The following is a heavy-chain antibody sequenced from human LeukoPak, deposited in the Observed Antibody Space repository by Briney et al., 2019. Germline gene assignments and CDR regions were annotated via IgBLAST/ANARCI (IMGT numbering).Heavy chain of an antibody. CDR3: ARDLNGLFDN. CDR1: GVTITSGGHY. V-gene: IGHV4-31*03. D-gene: IGHD2-8*01. CDR2: IYYSGNT. J-gene: IGHJ4*02. Sequence: PSQTLSLTCTVSGVTITSGGHYWSWIRQHPGKGLEWIGYIYYSGNTYYTPSLKSRLTISLDTSKNQFSLKLSSVTAADTAAYFCARDLNGLFDNWGQGTLVTVSS.